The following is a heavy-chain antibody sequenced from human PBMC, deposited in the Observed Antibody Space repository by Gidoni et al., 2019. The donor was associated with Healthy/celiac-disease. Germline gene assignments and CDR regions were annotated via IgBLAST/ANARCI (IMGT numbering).Heavy chain of an antibody. D-gene: IGHD3-3*01. CDR1: GYTFTSLE. V-gene: IGHV1-8*01. CDR2: MNPNSGNT. Sequence: QRHLVQSGAEWKKPGASVKFSCKASGYTFTSLEINWGRQATGQGLEWMGWMNPNSGNTGYAQKFQGRVTMTRNTSISTAYMELSSLRSEDTAVYYCARVPAGAITIFGVVGFDYWGQGTLVTVSS. CDR3: ARVPAGAITIFGVVGFDY. J-gene: IGHJ4*02.